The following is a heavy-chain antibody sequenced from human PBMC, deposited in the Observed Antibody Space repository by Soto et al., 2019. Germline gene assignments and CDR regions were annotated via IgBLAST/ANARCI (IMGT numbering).Heavy chain of an antibody. J-gene: IGHJ6*02. CDR3: AKEGRYSSSRGHFYYGMDV. CDR1: GFIFSTCG. CDR2: ISNDGNTK. D-gene: IGHD6-13*01. V-gene: IGHV3-30*18. Sequence: GGSLRLSCGASGFIFSTCGMNWVRQAPGKGLEWVAFISNDGNTKYYAESLKGRVIISRANSRDTLFLQMNSLRPEDTAVYYCAKEGRYSSSRGHFYYGMDVWGRGTTVTVSS.